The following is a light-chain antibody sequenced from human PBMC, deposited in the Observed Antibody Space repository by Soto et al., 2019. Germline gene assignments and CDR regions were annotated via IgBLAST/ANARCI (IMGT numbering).Light chain of an antibody. J-gene: IGKJ4*01. Sequence: DIQMTQSPSSLSASVGDRVTITCRASQSISSYLNGYQQKPGKAPKLLIYAASSLQSGVPSRFSGSGSGTDFTLTISSLKPEDFATYYCQQSYSTPPVTFGGGTKVEIK. CDR1: QSISSY. CDR3: QQSYSTPPVT. V-gene: IGKV1-39*01. CDR2: AAS.